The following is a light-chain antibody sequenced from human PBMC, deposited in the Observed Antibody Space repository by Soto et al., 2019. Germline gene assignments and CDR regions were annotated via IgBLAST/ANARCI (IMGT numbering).Light chain of an antibody. V-gene: IGKV3-20*01. Sequence: EIVLTQSPGTLRLSPGERASPSCRASQSVSSSYLTWYQQRPGQPPRLLIYRASRRATGIPDRFSASGSGTDFTLTISRLEPEDFAVYYCQQYGSSPPYTFGQGTKLEI. CDR1: QSVSSSY. J-gene: IGKJ2*01. CDR3: QQYGSSPPYT. CDR2: RAS.